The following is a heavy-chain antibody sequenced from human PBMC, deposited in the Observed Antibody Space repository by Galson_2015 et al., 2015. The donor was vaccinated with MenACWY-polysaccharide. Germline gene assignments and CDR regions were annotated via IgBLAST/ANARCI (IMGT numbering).Heavy chain of an antibody. CDR2: IWFDGTNK. CDR1: GFAFSSYG. J-gene: IGHJ5*02. V-gene: IGHV3-33*01. CDR3: ARDRGAGTRRPGWFDL. Sequence: SLRLSCAASGFAFSSYGIHWVRQAPGKGLEWLAIIWFDGTNKYYGDSVKGRFTISRDNSKNTLYLQMNSLRAEDTAVYYCARDRGAGTRRPGWFDLWGQGTLVIASS. D-gene: IGHD1-7*01.